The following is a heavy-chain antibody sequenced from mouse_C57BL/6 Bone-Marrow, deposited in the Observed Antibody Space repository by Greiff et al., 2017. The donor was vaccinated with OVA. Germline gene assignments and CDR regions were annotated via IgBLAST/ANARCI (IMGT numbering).Heavy chain of an antibody. V-gene: IGHV1-75*01. Sequence: QVHVKQSGPELVKPGASVKISCKASGYTFTDYYINWVKQRPGQGLEWIGWIFPGSGSTYYNEKFKGKATLTVDKSSSTAYMLLSSLTSEDSAVYFCARRRRLLLDFDYWGQGTTLTVSS. J-gene: IGHJ2*01. CDR1: GYTFTDYY. CDR2: IFPGSGST. CDR3: ARRRRLLLDFDY. D-gene: IGHD2-3*01.